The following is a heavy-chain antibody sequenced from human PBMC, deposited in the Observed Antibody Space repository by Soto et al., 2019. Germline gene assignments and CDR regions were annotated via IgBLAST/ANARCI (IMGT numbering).Heavy chain of an antibody. CDR1: GGSISDYY. J-gene: IGHJ4*02. Sequence: QVQLQESGPGLVKPSETLSLTCTVSGGSISDYYWSWIRQPPGKGLEWIGYMYDSGSTRYNPSLNSRVTTSLDTYNNQFSLNLRPVAAAATAVYYCAMNMVYWGQGTLVIVSS. CDR3: AMNMVY. D-gene: IGHD3-10*01. V-gene: IGHV4-4*09. CDR2: MYDSGST.